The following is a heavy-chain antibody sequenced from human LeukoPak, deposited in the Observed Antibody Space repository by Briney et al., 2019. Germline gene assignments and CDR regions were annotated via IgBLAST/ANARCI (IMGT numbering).Heavy chain of an antibody. Sequence: GASVKVSCKLSGDTLTELSMHWVRHSPTKGLEWMGSFDPEDDEKIYALNFQGRLTMTEDTSTNTAYMELTSLRSEDTAAYFCATTLVGVAHLHYWGQGTLVTVSS. J-gene: IGHJ4*02. V-gene: IGHV1-24*01. D-gene: IGHD1-26*01. CDR1: GDTLTELS. CDR2: FDPEDDEK. CDR3: ATTLVGVAHLHY.